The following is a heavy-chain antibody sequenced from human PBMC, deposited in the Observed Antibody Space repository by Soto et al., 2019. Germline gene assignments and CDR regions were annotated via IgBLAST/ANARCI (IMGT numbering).Heavy chain of an antibody. Sequence: GGSLRLSCAASGFTFSSFAMSWVRQAPGKGLEWVSAISGSGGSTYYADSVKGRFTISRDNSKNTLYLQMNSLRAEDTAVYYCAKDVVITTRGYFDYWGQGTLVTVSS. V-gene: IGHV3-23*01. J-gene: IGHJ4*02. D-gene: IGHD3-22*01. CDR1: GFTFSSFA. CDR2: ISGSGGST. CDR3: AKDVVITTRGYFDY.